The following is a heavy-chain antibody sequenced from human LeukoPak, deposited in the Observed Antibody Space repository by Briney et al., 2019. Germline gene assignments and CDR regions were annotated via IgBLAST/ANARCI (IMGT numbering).Heavy chain of an antibody. V-gene: IGHV4-30-2*01. CDR1: GGSISCGGWS. J-gene: IGHJ5*02. CDR3: ARGPQDGSGRGGNCFDP. Sequence: PSETLSLTCAVSGGSISCGGWSWSWIRQTQGKGLEWIGYIYHSGSTYDTPSVKSRDTISVDMSKTQFSLTLSSLTPADTAMYYCARGPQDGSGRGGNCFDPWGQGTLVTVSS. CDR2: IYHSGST. D-gene: IGHD3-10*01.